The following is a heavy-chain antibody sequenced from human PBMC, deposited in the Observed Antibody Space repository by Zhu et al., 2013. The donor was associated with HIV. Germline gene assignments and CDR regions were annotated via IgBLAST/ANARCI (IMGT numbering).Heavy chain of an antibody. J-gene: IGHJ3*01. CDR1: GFPLSTYS. V-gene: IGHV3-48*04. Sequence: EVQLVQSGGGLVRPGGSLRLSCSASGFPLSTYSMDWVRQTPGKGLEWLSYISTDGNTIYYAESTKGRFTISRDNANNWVHLQMDSLRAEDTAIYYCARGWRQNSFDVWGQGTMVTVSP. CDR3: ARGWRQNSFDV. CDR2: ISTDGNTI.